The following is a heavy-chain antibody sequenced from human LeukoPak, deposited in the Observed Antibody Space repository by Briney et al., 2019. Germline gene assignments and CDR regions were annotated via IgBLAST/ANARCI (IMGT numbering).Heavy chain of an antibody. CDR1: GFTFSSYG. V-gene: IGHV3-33*01. Sequence: GGSLRLSCAASGFTFSSYGMHWVRQAPGKGLEWVAVIWYDGSNKYYADSVKGRFTISRDNSKNTLYLQMNSLRAEDTAVYYCARDTNYYDSSGYYGYFDYWGQGTLVTVSS. D-gene: IGHD3-22*01. J-gene: IGHJ4*02. CDR2: IWYDGSNK. CDR3: ARDTNYYDSSGYYGYFDY.